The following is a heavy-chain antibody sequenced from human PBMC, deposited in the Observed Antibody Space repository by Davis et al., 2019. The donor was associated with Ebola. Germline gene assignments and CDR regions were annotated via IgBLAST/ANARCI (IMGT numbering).Heavy chain of an antibody. V-gene: IGHV3-23*01. Sequence: GGSLRLSCEASGFTFSNYAMSWVRQAPGKGLEWVSGISDSGGSTYYADSVKGRFTISRDNSKNTLYLQMNSLRAEDTAVYYCARSTALGYWGQGTLVTVSS. CDR3: ARSTALGY. CDR2: ISDSGGST. CDR1: GFTFSNYA. J-gene: IGHJ4*02. D-gene: IGHD6-6*01.